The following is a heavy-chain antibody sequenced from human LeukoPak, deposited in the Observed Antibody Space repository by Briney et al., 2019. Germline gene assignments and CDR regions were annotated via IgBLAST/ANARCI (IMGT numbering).Heavy chain of an antibody. Sequence: PGGSLRISCAASGFTFSIYSMNWVRQAPGKGLEWIGEINHSGSTNYNPSLKSRVTISVDTSKNQFSLKLSSVTAADTAVYYCARGEDYYDSSGYYRYFSYSYWGQGTLVTVSS. CDR1: GFTFSIYS. D-gene: IGHD3-22*01. V-gene: IGHV4-34*01. CDR3: ARGEDYYDSSGYYRYFSYSY. CDR2: INHSGST. J-gene: IGHJ4*02.